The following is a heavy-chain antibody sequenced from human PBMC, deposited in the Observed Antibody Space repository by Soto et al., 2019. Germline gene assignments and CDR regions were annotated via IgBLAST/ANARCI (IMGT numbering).Heavy chain of an antibody. CDR3: ARRSTTMVDFDY. CDR2: IYPGDSET. D-gene: IGHD5-18*01. V-gene: IGHV5-51*01. Sequence: PGESLKISCKGSGYRFSSYWIGWVRQMPGKGLEWMGVIYPGDSETTYSPSLQGQVTISADKSISTAYLQWSSLKASDSAIYYCARRSTTMVDFDYWGQGTLVTVSS. J-gene: IGHJ4*02. CDR1: GYRFSSYW.